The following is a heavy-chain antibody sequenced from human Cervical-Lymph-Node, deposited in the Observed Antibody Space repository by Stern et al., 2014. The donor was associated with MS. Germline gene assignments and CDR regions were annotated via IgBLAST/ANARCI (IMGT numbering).Heavy chain of an antibody. V-gene: IGHV4-61*02. Sequence: QVQLVQSGPGLVKPSQTLSLTCTVSGGSISSSGYYWSWIRQPADKGLEWIGRIHDSGSTYYNPSLKSRVTISMDPAKTQVSLKLTSVTAADTAVYYCATTRWDLFTWNWFDPWGQGTLVTVSS. CDR1: GGSISSSGYY. CDR3: ATTRWDLFTWNWFDP. CDR2: IHDSGST. D-gene: IGHD1-26*01. J-gene: IGHJ5*02.